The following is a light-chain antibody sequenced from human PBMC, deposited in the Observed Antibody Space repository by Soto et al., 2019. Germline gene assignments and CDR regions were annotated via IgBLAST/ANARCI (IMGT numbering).Light chain of an antibody. CDR3: CSYAGSTTGV. J-gene: IGLJ3*02. V-gene: IGLV2-23*02. CDR1: SSDVGNYNV. Sequence: QSALTQPASVSGSPGQSITIACTGTSSDVGNYNVVSWYQQHPGKAPKLMIYEVTKRPSGVSNRFSGSKSGNAASLTISGVQAEDEADYYCCSYAGSTTGVFGGGTKLTVL. CDR2: EVT.